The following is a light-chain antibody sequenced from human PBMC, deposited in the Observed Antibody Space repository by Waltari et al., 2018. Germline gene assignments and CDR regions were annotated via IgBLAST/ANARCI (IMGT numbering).Light chain of an antibody. CDR1: QSVSTY. Sequence: IVLTQSPGTLSLSPGERATLSCRASQSVSTYLAWYQQKPGQAPRLLMYGADSRAAGMPDRFSGSGYGTDVSLTISRLEPEDFAVYYCQHHVRLPTTFGQGTRVEIK. CDR2: GAD. CDR3: QHHVRLPTT. V-gene: IGKV3-20*01. J-gene: IGKJ1*01.